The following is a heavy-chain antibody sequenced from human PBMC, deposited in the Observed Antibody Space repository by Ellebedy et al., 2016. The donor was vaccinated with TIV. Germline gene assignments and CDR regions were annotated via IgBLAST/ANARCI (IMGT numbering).Heavy chain of an antibody. V-gene: IGHV4-39*07. Sequence: MPSETLSLTCTVSGGSISSTSYYWGWIRQPPRKGLEWIGNMYFGGSTNYNPSLKSRVTISVDTSENQFSLKLSSLTAADTALYYCAREVRGEHLHYFDSWGHGTLVSVPS. CDR2: MYFGGST. CDR3: AREVRGEHLHYFDS. CDR1: GGSISSTSYY. D-gene: IGHD1-26*01. J-gene: IGHJ5*01.